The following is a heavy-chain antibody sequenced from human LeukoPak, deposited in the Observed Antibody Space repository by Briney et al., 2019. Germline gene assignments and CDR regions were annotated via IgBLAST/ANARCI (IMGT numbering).Heavy chain of an antibody. J-gene: IGHJ3*01. V-gene: IGHV3-30-3*01. D-gene: IGHD3-22*01. CDR1: GFTFSSYA. CDR3: ARGVSSGLRDSSGHPPH. Sequence: GGSLRLSCAASGFTFSSYAMHWVRQAPGKGLEWVAVISYDGSNKYYADSVKGRFTTSRDNSKNTLYLQMNSLRAEDTAVYYCARGVSSGLRDSSGHPPHWGQGTMVTVSS. CDR2: ISYDGSNK.